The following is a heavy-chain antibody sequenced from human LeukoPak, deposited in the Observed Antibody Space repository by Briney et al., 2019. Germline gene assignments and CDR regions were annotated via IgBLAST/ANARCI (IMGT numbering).Heavy chain of an antibody. J-gene: IGHJ4*02. V-gene: IGHV3-23*01. CDR3: AKSLEYYYDSSGYYLPHYFDY. D-gene: IGHD3-22*01. Sequence: PGGSLRLSCAASGFTFSGYAMSWVRQAPGKGLEWVSAISGSGGSTYYADSVKGRFTISRDNSKNTLYLQMNSLRAEDTAVYYCAKSLEYYYDSSGYYLPHYFDYWGQGTLVTVSS. CDR1: GFTFSGYA. CDR2: ISGSGGST.